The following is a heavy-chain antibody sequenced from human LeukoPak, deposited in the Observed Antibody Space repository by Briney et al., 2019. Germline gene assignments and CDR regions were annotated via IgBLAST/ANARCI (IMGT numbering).Heavy chain of an antibody. CDR3: ARDKVISGWFDP. J-gene: IGHJ5*02. Sequence: SQTLSLTCTVSGGSISSGSYYWSWIRQPAGKGLEWIGRIYTSGSTNYNPSLKSRVTMSVDTSKNQFSLKLSSVTAADTAVYYCARDKVISGWFDPWGQGTLVTVSS. CDR2: IYTSGST. CDR1: GGSISSGSYY. D-gene: IGHD6-19*01. V-gene: IGHV4-61*02.